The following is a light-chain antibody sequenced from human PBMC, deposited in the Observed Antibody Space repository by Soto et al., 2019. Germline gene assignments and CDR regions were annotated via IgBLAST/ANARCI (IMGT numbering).Light chain of an antibody. CDR3: QQYSIYWNT. Sequence: DIQMTQSPSTLSASVGDGVTITCRASQSISTWLAWYQQKPGKAPKLLIYDASTLESGVPSRFSGSGSWTEFTLTISSLQPDDFATYYCQQYSIYWNTFGQGTKLEIK. CDR2: DAS. V-gene: IGKV1-5*01. J-gene: IGKJ2*01. CDR1: QSISTW.